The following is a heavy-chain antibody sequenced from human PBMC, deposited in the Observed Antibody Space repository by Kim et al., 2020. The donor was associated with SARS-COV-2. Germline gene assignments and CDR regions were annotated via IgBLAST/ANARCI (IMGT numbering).Heavy chain of an antibody. CDR1: GYTFTSYA. V-gene: IGHV7-4-1*02. Sequence: ASVKVSCKASGYTFTSYAMNWVRQAPGQGLEWMGWINTNTGNPTYAQGFTGRFVFSLDTSVSTAYLQISSLKAEDTAVYYCARGVGSVIVATGRAKYNWFDPWGQGTLVTVSS. CDR2: INTNTGNP. J-gene: IGHJ5*02. D-gene: IGHD5-12*01. CDR3: ARGVGSVIVATGRAKYNWFDP.